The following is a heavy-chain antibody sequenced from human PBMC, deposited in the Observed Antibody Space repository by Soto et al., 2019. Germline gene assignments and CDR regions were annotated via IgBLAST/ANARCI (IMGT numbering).Heavy chain of an antibody. Sequence: SETLSLTCTVSGASISRYYWSWIRQSPGKGLEWIGYLYNTGSTNYNPSLKSRVTISVDTSKNQFSLKLSSVTAADTAVYYCARVWGGAFDFWGQGTMVTVSS. CDR2: LYNTGST. V-gene: IGHV4-59*01. CDR1: GASISRYY. D-gene: IGHD3-10*01. CDR3: ARVWGGAFDF. J-gene: IGHJ3*01.